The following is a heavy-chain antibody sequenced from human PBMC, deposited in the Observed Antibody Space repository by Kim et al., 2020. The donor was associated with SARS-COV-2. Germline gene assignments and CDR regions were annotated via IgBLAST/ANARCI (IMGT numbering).Heavy chain of an antibody. D-gene: IGHD6-13*01. CDR1: GYSFTSYW. J-gene: IGHJ6*02. V-gene: IGHV5-51*01. CDR3: ARSGAAAGTTIYYYGMDV. CDR2: IYPGYSDT. Sequence: GESLKISCKGSGYSFTSYWIGWVRQMPGKGLEWMGIIYPGYSDTRYSPSFQGQVTISADKSISTAYLQWSSLKASDTAMYYCARSGAAAGTTIYYYGMDVWGQGTTVTVSS.